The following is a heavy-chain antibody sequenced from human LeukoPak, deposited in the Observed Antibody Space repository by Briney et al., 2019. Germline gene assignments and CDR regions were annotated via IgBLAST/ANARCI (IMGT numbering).Heavy chain of an antibody. V-gene: IGHV3-48*04. CDR1: GFIFSSYG. J-gene: IGHJ4*02. CDR3: ARVVFTRVLRYFDWLSNGYYFDY. CDR2: ISNTGSTT. D-gene: IGHD3-9*01. Sequence: PGGSLRLSCAASGFIFSSYGMHWVRQDPGKGLECVSGISNTGSTTYYADSVRGRFTISRDNAKNSLYLQMNSLRAEDTAVYYCARVVFTRVLRYFDWLSNGYYFDYWGQGTLVTVSS.